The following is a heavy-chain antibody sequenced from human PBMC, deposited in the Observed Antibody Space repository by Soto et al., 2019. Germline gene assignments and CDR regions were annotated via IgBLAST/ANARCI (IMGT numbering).Heavy chain of an antibody. J-gene: IGHJ6*02. CDR2: ISSGSSYI. Sequence: EVQLVESGGGLVKPGGSLRLSCAASGFSFSTYSMNWVRQAPGKGLECVSSISSGSSYIYYAESVKGRFTISRDHTKHTLFLQMNSLRDEDTAIYYCAGEEGYLGRMDVWGQGTTVTVSS. CDR3: AGEEGYLGRMDV. V-gene: IGHV3-21*02. CDR1: GFSFSTYS. D-gene: IGHD2-21*01.